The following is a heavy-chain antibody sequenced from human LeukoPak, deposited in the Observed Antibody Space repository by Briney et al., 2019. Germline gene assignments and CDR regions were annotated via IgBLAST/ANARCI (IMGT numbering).Heavy chain of an antibody. D-gene: IGHD3-22*01. CDR2: IIPILGIA. CDR3: ARGYYDSSGYYCLDY. Sequence: SVKVSCKASGGTFSSYATSWVRQAPGQGLEWMGRIIPILGIANYAQKFQGRVTITADKSTSTAYMELSSLRSEDTAVYYCARGYYDSSGYYCLDYWGQGTLVTVSS. CDR1: GGTFSSYA. V-gene: IGHV1-69*04. J-gene: IGHJ4*02.